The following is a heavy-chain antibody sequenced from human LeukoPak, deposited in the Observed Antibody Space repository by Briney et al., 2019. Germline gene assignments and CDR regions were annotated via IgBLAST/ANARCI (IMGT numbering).Heavy chain of an antibody. Sequence: GGSLRLSCAASGFIVSSNYMSWVRQAPGKGLEWVSVVYSGGSTFYADAVKGRFSISRDNSKNTLYLQMNSLRAEDTAVYYCARSQWSDYWGQGTLVTVSS. CDR1: GFIVSSNY. CDR2: VYSGGST. CDR3: ARSQWSDY. V-gene: IGHV3-53*01. J-gene: IGHJ4*02. D-gene: IGHD2-8*01.